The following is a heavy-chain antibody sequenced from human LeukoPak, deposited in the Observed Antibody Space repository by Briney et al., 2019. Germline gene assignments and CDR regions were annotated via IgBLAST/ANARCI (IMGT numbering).Heavy chain of an antibody. V-gene: IGHV4-59*11. CDR3: ARARLGGHDY. CDR1: GGSISSHY. CDR2: IYYSGST. Sequence: SETLSLTCTVSGGSISSHYWSWIRQPPGKGLEWIGYIYYSGSTNHNPSLKSRVTISVDTSKNQFSLKLSSVTAADTAVYYCARARLGGHDYWGQGTLVTVSS. D-gene: IGHD3-16*01. J-gene: IGHJ4*02.